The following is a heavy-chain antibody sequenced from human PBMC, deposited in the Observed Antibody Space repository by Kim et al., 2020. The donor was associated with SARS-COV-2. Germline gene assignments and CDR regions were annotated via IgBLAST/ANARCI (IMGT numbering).Heavy chain of an antibody. Sequence: SVKVSCKASGGTFSSYAISWVRQAPGQGLEWMGRIIPILGIANYAQKFQGRVTITADKSTSTAYMELSSLRSEDTAVYYCARDRGYCSSTSCYLTSYYGMDVWGQGTTVTVSS. CDR1: GGTFSSYA. D-gene: IGHD2-2*01. CDR3: ARDRGYCSSTSCYLTSYYGMDV. J-gene: IGHJ6*02. CDR2: IIPILGIA. V-gene: IGHV1-69*04.